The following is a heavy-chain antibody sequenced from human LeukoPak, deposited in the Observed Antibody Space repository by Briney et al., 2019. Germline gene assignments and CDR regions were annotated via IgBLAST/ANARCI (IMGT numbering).Heavy chain of an antibody. CDR1: GGSISSSSYY. Sequence: PSETLSLTCTVSGGSISSSSYYWGWIRQPPGKGLEWIGTIYYSGGTYYNPSLKSRVTISVDTSKNQFSLKLSSVTAADTAVYYCARNVQGLTVTPDHWGQGTLVTVSS. V-gene: IGHV4-39*01. CDR2: IYYSGGT. CDR3: ARNVQGLTVTPDH. J-gene: IGHJ4*02. D-gene: IGHD4-17*01.